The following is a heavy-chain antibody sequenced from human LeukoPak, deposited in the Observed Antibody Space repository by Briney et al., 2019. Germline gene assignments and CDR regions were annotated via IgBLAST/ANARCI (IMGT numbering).Heavy chain of an antibody. J-gene: IGHJ4*02. CDR3: AKDQNPRGYSYGSDY. CDR2: IRYDGSNK. D-gene: IGHD5-18*01. CDR1: GFTFSSYG. V-gene: IGHV3-30*02. Sequence: PGGSLRLSCAASGFTFSSYGMHWVRQAPGKGLEWVAFIRYDGSNKYYADSVKGRFTISRDNSKNTPYLQMNSLRAEDTAVYYCAKDQNPRGYSYGSDYWGQGTLVTVSS.